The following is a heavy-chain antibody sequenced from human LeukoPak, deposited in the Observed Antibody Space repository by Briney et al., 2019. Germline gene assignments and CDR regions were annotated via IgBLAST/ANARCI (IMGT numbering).Heavy chain of an antibody. CDR3: ARGIVVQPSANWFDP. CDR1: GGTFSSYA. V-gene: IGHV1-69*13. CDR2: IIPIFGTA. Sequence: GASVKVSCKASGGTFSSYAISWVRQAPGQGLEWMGGIIPIFGTANYAQKFQGRVTITADESTSTAYMELSSLRFEDTAVYYCARGIVVQPSANWFDPWGQGTPVTVSS. J-gene: IGHJ5*02. D-gene: IGHD2-2*01.